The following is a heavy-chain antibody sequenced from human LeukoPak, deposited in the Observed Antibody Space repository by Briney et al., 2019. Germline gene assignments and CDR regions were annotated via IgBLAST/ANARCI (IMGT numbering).Heavy chain of an antibody. Sequence: PGGSLRLSCAASGFTFSSYAMHWVRQAPGKGLEWVAVISYDGSNKYYADSVKGRFTISRDNSKNTLYLQMNSLRAEDTAVYYCAREGYSNSNYYYGMDVWGQGTTVTVSS. CDR1: GFTFSSYA. V-gene: IGHV3-30-3*01. CDR2: ISYDGSNK. J-gene: IGHJ6*02. D-gene: IGHD4-11*01. CDR3: AREGYSNSNYYYGMDV.